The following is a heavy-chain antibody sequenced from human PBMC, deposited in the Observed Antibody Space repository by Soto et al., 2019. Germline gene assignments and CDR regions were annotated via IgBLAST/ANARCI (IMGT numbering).Heavy chain of an antibody. J-gene: IGHJ4*02. CDR3: AKDYYPVPPMIVVVTPPYFDY. CDR2: ISGSGGST. Sequence: PGGSLRLSCAASGFTFSTYAMSWVRQAPGKGLEWVAAISGSGGSTNYADSVKGRFTTSRDNSKNTLYLQMNSLRAEDTALYYCAKDYYPVPPMIVVVTPPYFDYWGQGTLVTVSS. V-gene: IGHV3-23*01. CDR1: GFTFSTYA. D-gene: IGHD3-22*01.